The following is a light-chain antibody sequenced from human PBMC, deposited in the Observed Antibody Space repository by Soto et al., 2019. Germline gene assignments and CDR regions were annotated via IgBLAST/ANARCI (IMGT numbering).Light chain of an antibody. Sequence: EIVMTQSPATLSVSPGETATLSCRASQRVGINLAWYQQKPGQAPRLLIYGASTRATGIPARFSGSGSGTDFTLTISRLEPEDFAVYYCHQYSSSPPSTFGQGTRLEIK. V-gene: IGKV3-15*01. CDR3: HQYSSSPPST. CDR2: GAS. J-gene: IGKJ5*01. CDR1: QRVGIN.